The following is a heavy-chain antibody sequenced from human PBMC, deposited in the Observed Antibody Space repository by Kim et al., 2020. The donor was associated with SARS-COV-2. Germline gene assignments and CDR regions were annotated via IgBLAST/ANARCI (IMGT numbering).Heavy chain of an antibody. CDR2: TYYRSKWYI. CDR1: GDGVSSNNAA. D-gene: IGHD3-10*01. CDR3: TRERALWFGELNYYHGMDV. J-gene: IGHJ6*02. Sequence: SQTLSLTCALSGDGVSSNNAAWSWLRQSPSRGLEWLGRTYYRSKWYIEYSVSVKSRITINADTSKNQFSLHLDSMTPEDTATYYCTRERALWFGELNYYHGMDVWGQGTTVTVSS. V-gene: IGHV6-1*01.